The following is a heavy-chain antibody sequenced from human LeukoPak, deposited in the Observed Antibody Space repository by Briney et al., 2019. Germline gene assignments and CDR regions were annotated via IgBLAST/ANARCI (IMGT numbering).Heavy chain of an antibody. Sequence: SETLSLTCTVSGGSISSYYWSWIRQPPGKGLEWIGYIYYSGSTNYNPSLKSRVTISVDTSKNQFSLKLSSVTAADPAVYYCARDGPPGTDHDAFDIWGQGTMVTVSS. D-gene: IGHD6-13*01. J-gene: IGHJ3*02. CDR3: ARDGPPGTDHDAFDI. CDR2: IYYSGST. V-gene: IGHV4-59*01. CDR1: GGSISSYY.